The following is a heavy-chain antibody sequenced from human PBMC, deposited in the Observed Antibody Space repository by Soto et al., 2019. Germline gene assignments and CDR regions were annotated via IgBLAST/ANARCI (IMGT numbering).Heavy chain of an antibody. D-gene: IGHD4-17*01. Sequence: PCGSLRLSCAASGFTFSSYAIIWGRHSPGKGLEWVSAISGSGGSTYYADSVKGRFTTSRDNSKNTLYLQMNSLRAEDTAVYYCAKPAWDYGGNFDYWGQGTLVTVS. J-gene: IGHJ4*02. V-gene: IGHV3-23*01. CDR1: GFTFSSYA. CDR2: ISGSGGST. CDR3: AKPAWDYGGNFDY.